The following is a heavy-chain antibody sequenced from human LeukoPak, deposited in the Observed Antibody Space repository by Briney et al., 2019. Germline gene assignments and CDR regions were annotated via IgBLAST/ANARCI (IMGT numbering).Heavy chain of an antibody. V-gene: IGHV4-59*01. CDR3: ARSKDILTGYCFDY. Sequence: SETLSLTCTVSGGSISSYYWSWIRQPPGKGLEWIGYIYYSGSTNYNPSFKSRVTVSVDTSKNQFSLKLSSVTAADTAVYYCARSKDILTGYCFDYWGQGTLVTVSS. CDR1: GGSISSYY. J-gene: IGHJ4*02. CDR2: IYYSGST. D-gene: IGHD3-9*01.